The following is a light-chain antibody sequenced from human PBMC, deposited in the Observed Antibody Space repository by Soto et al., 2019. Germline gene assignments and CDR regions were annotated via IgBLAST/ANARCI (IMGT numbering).Light chain of an antibody. CDR1: QAVNTY. Sequence: IVLTQSPATLSLSPGERATLSCRASQAVNTYVGWYQQKRGQAPRLLMYDASNRAPGIPARFSGSGSGTDFTLTISNVEPEDFAVYYCQERSNWPPTFGGGTKVEIK. CDR3: QERSNWPPT. V-gene: IGKV3-11*01. J-gene: IGKJ4*01. CDR2: DAS.